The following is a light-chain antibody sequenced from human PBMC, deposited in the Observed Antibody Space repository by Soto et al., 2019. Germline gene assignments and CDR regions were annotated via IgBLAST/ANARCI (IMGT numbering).Light chain of an antibody. V-gene: IGLV2-8*01. CDR1: SSDIGAYIY. CDR2: EVS. CDR3: SSYAGSNNFV. Sequence: QSVLTQPPSASGSPGQSVTISCTGTSSDIGAYIYVSWYQQHPGKAPKLMISEVSRRPSGVPERFSGSKSGNTASLTVSGLQADYEANYYCSSYAGSNNFVFGAGTKVTV. J-gene: IGLJ1*01.